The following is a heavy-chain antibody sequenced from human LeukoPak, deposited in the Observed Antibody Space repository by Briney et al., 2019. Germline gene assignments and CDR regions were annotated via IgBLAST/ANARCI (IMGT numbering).Heavy chain of an antibody. CDR3: ARGYCSGGSCYSHY. CDR1: GFTFSSYW. D-gene: IGHD2-15*01. J-gene: IGHJ4*02. V-gene: IGHV3-74*01. CDR2: INSDGSST. Sequence: GGSLRLSCAASGFTFSSYWMHWLRQAPGKGLVWVSRINSDGSSTSYADSVKGRFTISRDSAKNTLYLQMNSLRAEDTALYYCARGYCSGGSCYSHYWGQGTLVTVSS.